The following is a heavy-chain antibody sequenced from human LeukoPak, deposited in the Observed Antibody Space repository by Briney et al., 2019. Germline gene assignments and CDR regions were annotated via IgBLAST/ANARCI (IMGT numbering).Heavy chain of an antibody. CDR2: ISGSGGST. J-gene: IGHJ3*02. V-gene: IGHV3-23*01. D-gene: IGHD5-18*01. CDR3: AKGTGYSYGYDAFDI. Sequence: GGSLRLSCAASGFTFSSYGMSWVRQAPGKGLEWVSAISGSGGSTYYADSVKGRFTISRDNSKNTLYLQMNSLRAEDTAVYYCAKGTGYSYGYDAFDIWGQGTMVTVSS. CDR1: GFTFSSYG.